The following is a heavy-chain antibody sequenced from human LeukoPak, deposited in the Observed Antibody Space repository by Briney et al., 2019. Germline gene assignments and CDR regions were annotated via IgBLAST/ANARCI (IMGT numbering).Heavy chain of an antibody. V-gene: IGHV4-39*07. CDR3: AKSSGWYWYFDL. CDR2: IYYSGST. Sequence: SETLSLTCTVSGGSISSSSYYWGWIRQPPGKGLEWIGSIYYSGSTYYNPSLKSRVTISVDTSKNQFSLKLSSVTAADTAVYYCAKSSGWYWYFDLWGRGTLVTVSS. CDR1: GGSISSSSYY. J-gene: IGHJ2*01. D-gene: IGHD6-19*01.